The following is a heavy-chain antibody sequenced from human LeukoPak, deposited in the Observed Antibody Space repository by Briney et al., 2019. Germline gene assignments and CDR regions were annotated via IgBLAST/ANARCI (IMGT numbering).Heavy chain of an antibody. CDR1: GGSISSSSYY. CDR3: ASQPRGAEVTYYYYGMDV. Sequence: SETLSPTCTVSGGSISSSSYYWGWIRQPPGKGLEWIASIYYSGSTYYNPSLEGRVTISVDASKNQFSLKLNSVTAADTAVYYCASQPRGAEVTYYYYGMDVWGQGTTVTVSS. CDR2: IYYSGST. V-gene: IGHV4-39*01. J-gene: IGHJ6*02. D-gene: IGHD5-18*01.